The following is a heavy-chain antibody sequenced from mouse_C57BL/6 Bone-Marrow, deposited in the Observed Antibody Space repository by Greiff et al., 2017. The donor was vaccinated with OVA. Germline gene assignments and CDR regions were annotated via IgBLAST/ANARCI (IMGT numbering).Heavy chain of an antibody. J-gene: IGHJ1*03. V-gene: IGHV5-6*01. CDR2: ISSGGSYT. CDR3: ARHAYGSPYWYFDV. CDR1: GFTFSSYC. D-gene: IGHD1-1*01. Sequence: EVKLMQSGGDLVKPGGSLKLSCAASGFTFSSYCMPWVRQTPDKRLEWVATISSGGSYTYYPDSVKGRVTITRDNAKNTLYLQMSSLKSEDTAMYYCARHAYGSPYWYFDVWGTGTTVTVSS.